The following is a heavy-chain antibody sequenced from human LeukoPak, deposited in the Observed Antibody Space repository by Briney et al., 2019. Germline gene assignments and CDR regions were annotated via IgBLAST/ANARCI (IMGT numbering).Heavy chain of an antibody. CDR3: AKEGGSYLGYFDY. J-gene: IGHJ4*02. Sequence: GGSLRLSCAASGFTFSSYGMHWVRQAPGKGLEWVAVISYDGSNKYYADSVKGRFTISRDNSKNTLYLQMNSLRAEDTAVYYCAKEGGSYLGYFDYWGQGTLVTVSS. D-gene: IGHD1-26*01. CDR2: ISYDGSNK. V-gene: IGHV3-30*18. CDR1: GFTFSSYG.